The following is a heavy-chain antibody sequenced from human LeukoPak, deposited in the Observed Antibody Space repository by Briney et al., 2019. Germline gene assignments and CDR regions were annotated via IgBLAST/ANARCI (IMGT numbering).Heavy chain of an antibody. Sequence: GGSLRLSCAASGFTFSSYGMHWVRQAPGKGLEWVAVISYDGSNKYYADSVKGRFTISRDNAKNSLYLQMNSLRAEDTAVYYCARYSSNFYYFDYWGQGTLVTVSS. CDR1: GFTFSSYG. V-gene: IGHV3-30*03. CDR2: ISYDGSNK. CDR3: ARYSSNFYYFDY. D-gene: IGHD6-13*01. J-gene: IGHJ4*02.